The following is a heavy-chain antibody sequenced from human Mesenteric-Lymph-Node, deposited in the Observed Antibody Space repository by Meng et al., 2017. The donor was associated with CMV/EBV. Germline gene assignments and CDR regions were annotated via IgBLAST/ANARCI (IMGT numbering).Heavy chain of an antibody. V-gene: IGHV3-23*01. CDR2: ISGSGDST. J-gene: IGHJ3*02. Sequence: GGSLRLSCAASGFTFSSYAMSWVRQAPGKGLEWVSVISGSGDSTYYADSVKGRFTISRDNSKNTLYLQMNNLRAEDTAVYYCAKDVGIAAAGPDAFDTWAQGTMVTVSS. D-gene: IGHD6-13*01. CDR1: GFTFSSYA. CDR3: AKDVGIAAAGPDAFDT.